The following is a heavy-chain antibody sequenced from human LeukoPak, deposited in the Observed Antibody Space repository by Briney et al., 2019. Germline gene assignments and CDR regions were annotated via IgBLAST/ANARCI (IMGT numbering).Heavy chain of an antibody. V-gene: IGHV3-48*02. J-gene: IGHJ3*02. D-gene: IGHD3-10*01. CDR1: GFTSSSYS. Sequence: GGSLRLSCAASGFTSSSYSMNWVRQAPGKGLEWISYISASGSVSYYEDSVKGRFTISRDNAKNSLYLQMNSLRDEDTALYYCARDGGFGFLAAFDIWGQGSMVTVSS. CDR3: ARDGGFGFLAAFDI. CDR2: ISASGSVS.